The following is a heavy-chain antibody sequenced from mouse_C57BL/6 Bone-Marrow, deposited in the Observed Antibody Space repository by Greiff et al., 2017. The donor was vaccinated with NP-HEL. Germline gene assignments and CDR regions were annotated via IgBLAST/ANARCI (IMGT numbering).Heavy chain of an antibody. CDR1: GYEFSNYW. J-gene: IGHJ3*01. Sequence: VQLQQSGAELVKPGASVKISCKASGYEFSNYWTNWVKQRPGKGLEWIGQIYPGDGDTNYNGKFKDKATLTANKSSSTAYMQLSRLTSEDSAVYFCARGAYWGQGTLVTVSA. CDR2: IYPGDGDT. CDR3: ARGAY. V-gene: IGHV1-80*01.